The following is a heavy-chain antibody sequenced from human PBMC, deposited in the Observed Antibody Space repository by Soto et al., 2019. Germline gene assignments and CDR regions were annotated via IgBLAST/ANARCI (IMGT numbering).Heavy chain of an antibody. V-gene: IGHV4-59*01. CDR2: IYDIGST. D-gene: IGHD1-26*01. Sequence: SETLSLTCIVSGGSMSNYYWSWIRQPPGKGLEWIGYIYDIGSTKYNPSLKSRVTMSVDTSRNQVSLNLTSETAADTAVYYCARGYCPALGAPWASVNWVNPWGQGTLVTVS. J-gene: IGHJ5*02. CDR3: ARGYCPALGAPWASVNWVNP. CDR1: GGSMSNYY.